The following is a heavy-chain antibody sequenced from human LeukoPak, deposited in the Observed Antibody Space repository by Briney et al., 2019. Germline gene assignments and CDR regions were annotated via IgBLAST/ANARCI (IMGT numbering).Heavy chain of an antibody. Sequence: SETLSLTCAVYGGSFSGYYWSWIRQPPGKGLEWIGEINHSGSTYYNPSLKSRVTISVDTSKNQFSLKLSSVTAADTAVYYCARVDSQYMIVVGHDAFDIWGQGTMVTVSS. CDR1: GGSFSGYY. D-gene: IGHD3-22*01. CDR3: ARVDSQYMIVVGHDAFDI. J-gene: IGHJ3*02. V-gene: IGHV4-34*01. CDR2: INHSGST.